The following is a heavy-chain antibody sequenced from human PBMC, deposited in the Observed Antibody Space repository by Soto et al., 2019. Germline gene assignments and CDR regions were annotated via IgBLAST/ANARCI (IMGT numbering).Heavy chain of an antibody. D-gene: IGHD4-17*01. CDR2: IYYSGST. CDR1: GGSISSYY. Sequence: LSLTCTVSGGSISSYYWSWIRQPPGKGLEWIGYIYYSGSTNYNPSLKSRVTISVDTSKNQFSLKLSSVTAADTAVYYCARGSSAFDYGDYSLDYWGQGTLVTVSS. CDR3: ARGSSAFDYGDYSLDY. V-gene: IGHV4-59*01. J-gene: IGHJ4*02.